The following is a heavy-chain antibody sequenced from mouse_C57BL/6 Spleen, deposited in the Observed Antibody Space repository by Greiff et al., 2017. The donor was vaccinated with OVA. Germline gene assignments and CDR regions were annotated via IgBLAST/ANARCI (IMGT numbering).Heavy chain of an antibody. D-gene: IGHD3-2*02. CDR1: GFPFPCYW. J-gene: IGHJ4*01. CDR2: IYPSDRYP. CDR3: ARWGQLRVYYYAMDY. V-gene: IGHV1-50*01. Sequence: QVQLQQPGAELVKPGASVQLSCKASGFPFPCYWLQWVTQRPGQGLEWIGEIYPSDRYPHYHPKFKGKATLTVDKASSTADRQLSSRTSEDSAVYYCARWGQLRVYYYAMDYWGQGTSVTVSS.